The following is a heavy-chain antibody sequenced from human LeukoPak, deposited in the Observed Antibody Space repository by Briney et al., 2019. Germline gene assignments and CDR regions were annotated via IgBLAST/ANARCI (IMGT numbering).Heavy chain of an antibody. Sequence: GRSLRLSCAASGFTFSSYGMHWVPQAPGKGLEWVAVISYDGSNKYYADSVKGRFTISRDNSKNTLYLQMNSLRAEDTAVYYCARSYSDAFDIWGQGTMVTVSS. CDR3: ARSYSDAFDI. CDR2: ISYDGSNK. CDR1: GFTFSSYG. J-gene: IGHJ3*02. D-gene: IGHD1-26*01. V-gene: IGHV3-30*03.